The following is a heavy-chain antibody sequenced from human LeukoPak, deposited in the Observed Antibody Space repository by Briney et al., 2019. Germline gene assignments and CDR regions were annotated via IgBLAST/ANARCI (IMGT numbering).Heavy chain of an antibody. Sequence: PGGSLRLSCAASRFIFSNYWMRWVRQAPGKGLEWVSSISSSSSYIYYADSVKGRFTISRDNAKNSLYLQMNSLRAEDTAVYYCARDVKDYDFWSGYSYSFDYWGQGTLVTVSS. CDR3: ARDVKDYDFWSGYSYSFDY. CDR1: RFIFSNYW. D-gene: IGHD3-3*01. J-gene: IGHJ4*02. CDR2: ISSSSSYI. V-gene: IGHV3-21*01.